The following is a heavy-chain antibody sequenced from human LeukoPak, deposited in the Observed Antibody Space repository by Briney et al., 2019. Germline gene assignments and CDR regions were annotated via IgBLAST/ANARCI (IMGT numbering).Heavy chain of an antibody. V-gene: IGHV4-38-2*02. CDR3: ARVTMYSSSWYDY. D-gene: IGHD6-13*01. CDR2: IYHSGST. CDR1: GYSISSGYY. J-gene: IGHJ4*02. Sequence: SETLSLTCTVSGYSISSGYYWGWIRQPPGKGLEWIGSIYHSGSTYYNPSLKSRVTISVDTSKNQFSLKLSSVTAADTAVYYCARVTMYSSSWYDYWGQGTLVTVSS.